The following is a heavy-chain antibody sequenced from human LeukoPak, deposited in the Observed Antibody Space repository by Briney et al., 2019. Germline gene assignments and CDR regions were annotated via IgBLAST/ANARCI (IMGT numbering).Heavy chain of an antibody. CDR1: GGSISSGNYW. CDR3: ARGRVGGNSWSPATRYFDL. J-gene: IGHJ2*01. CDR2: IYYSGST. V-gene: IGHV4-31*03. D-gene: IGHD4-23*01. Sequence: PSETLSLTCTVSGGSISSGNYWWSWIRQHPGKGLEWIGYIYYSGSTLYNPSLQSRASISVDTSKNQFSLRLNSVTAADTAVYYCARGRVGGNSWSPATRYFDLWGRGTLVTVSS.